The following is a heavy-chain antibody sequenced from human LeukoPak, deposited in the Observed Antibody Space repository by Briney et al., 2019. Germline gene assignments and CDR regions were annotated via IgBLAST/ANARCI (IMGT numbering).Heavy chain of an antibody. V-gene: IGHV4-59*01. D-gene: IGHD5-18*01. CDR2: IYYSGST. Sequence: SETLSLTCTVSGGSISSYYWSWIRQSPGKGLDWIGYIYYSGSTDYNPSPKSRVTISVDTSKNQFSLKLSSVTAADTAAYYCARGGRYSYGFLGPYGMDVWGQGTTVTVS. CDR1: GGSISSYY. J-gene: IGHJ6*02. CDR3: ARGGRYSYGFLGPYGMDV.